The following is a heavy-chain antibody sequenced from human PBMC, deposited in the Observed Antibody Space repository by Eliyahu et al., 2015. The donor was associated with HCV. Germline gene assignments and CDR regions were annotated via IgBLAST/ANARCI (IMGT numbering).Heavy chain of an antibody. D-gene: IGHD6-6*01. V-gene: IGHV4-30-4*01. Sequence: QVQLQESGPGLVKPSQTLSLTCTVSGGSISXGDYXWSWIRQPPGKGLEWIGYIYYSGSTYYNPSLKSRVTISVDTSKNQFSLKLSSVTAADTAVYYCAREGRQLASLGGMDVWGQGTTVTVSS. CDR3: AREGRQLASLGGMDV. CDR1: GGSISXGDYX. CDR2: IYYSGST. J-gene: IGHJ6*02.